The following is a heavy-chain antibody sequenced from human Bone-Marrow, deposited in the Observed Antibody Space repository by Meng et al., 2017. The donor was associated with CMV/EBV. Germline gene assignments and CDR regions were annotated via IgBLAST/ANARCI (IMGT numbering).Heavy chain of an antibody. CDR1: GGSISSCDYY. CDR2: IYYSGST. CDR3: ARVLSGYFDY. J-gene: IGHJ4*02. Sequence: HVQLQESGPGLVKPSPTPSLTCTVAGGSISSCDYYWSWIRQPPGKGLEWIGYIYYSGSTYYNPSLKSRVTISVDTSKNQFSLKLSSVTAADTAVYYCARVLSGYFDYWGQGTLVTVSS. D-gene: IGHD2-15*01. V-gene: IGHV4-30-4*08.